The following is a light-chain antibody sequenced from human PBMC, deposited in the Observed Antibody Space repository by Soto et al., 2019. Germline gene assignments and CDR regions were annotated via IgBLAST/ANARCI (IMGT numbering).Light chain of an antibody. CDR2: GNS. CDR1: RSNIGAGYD. CDR3: QSYDSSLSGYV. V-gene: IGLV1-40*01. J-gene: IGLJ1*01. Sequence: QAVVTQPPAVSGARGQRVTISCTGSRSNIGAGYDVHWYQQLPGTAPKLLIYGNSNRPSGVPDRFSGSKSGTSASLAITGLQAEDEADYYCQSYDSSLSGYVFGTGTKLTVL.